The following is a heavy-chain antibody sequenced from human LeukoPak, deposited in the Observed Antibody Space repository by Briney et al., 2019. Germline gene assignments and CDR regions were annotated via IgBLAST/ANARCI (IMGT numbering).Heavy chain of an antibody. CDR2: FDPEDGET. V-gene: IGHV1-24*01. J-gene: IGHJ4*02. D-gene: IGHD1-26*01. Sequence: GASVKVSCKVSGYTLTELSMHWVRQAPGKGLEWMGGFDPEDGETIYAQKFQGRVTMTEDTSTDTAYMELSSLRSEDTAVYYCAPNHLTVGATTGGFDYWGQGTLVTVSS. CDR1: GYTLTELS. CDR3: APNHLTVGATTGGFDY.